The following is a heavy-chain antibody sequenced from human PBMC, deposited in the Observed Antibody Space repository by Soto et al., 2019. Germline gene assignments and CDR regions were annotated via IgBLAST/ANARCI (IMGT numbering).Heavy chain of an antibody. CDR3: ARDVYSNWFDP. CDR2: IYYSGST. Sequence: SETLSLTCTVSGGSISSYYWSWIRQPPGKGLEWIGYIYYSGSTNYNPSLKSRITISVDTSKNQFSLKLSSVTAADTAVYYCARDVYSNWFDPWGQGALVTVSS. CDR1: GGSISSYY. J-gene: IGHJ5*02. V-gene: IGHV4-59*01. D-gene: IGHD4-4*01.